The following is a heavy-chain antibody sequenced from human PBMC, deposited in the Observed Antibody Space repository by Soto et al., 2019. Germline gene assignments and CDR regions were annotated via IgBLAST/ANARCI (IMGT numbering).Heavy chain of an antibody. CDR2: INLRGGTT. CDR3: ARGPEDSDVPRWDY. D-gene: IGHD1-26*01. J-gene: IGHJ4*02. Sequence: QVQLMQSGAEVRKHGASVRLSCETSGYNFNQYYIHWVRQAPGQGLEWMGIINLRGGTTEYAHKFRGRVTVTGDTSTKTAYMELRSLRSEDTAMYFCARGPEDSDVPRWDYWGQGTLVTVSS. V-gene: IGHV1-46*02. CDR1: GYNFNQYY.